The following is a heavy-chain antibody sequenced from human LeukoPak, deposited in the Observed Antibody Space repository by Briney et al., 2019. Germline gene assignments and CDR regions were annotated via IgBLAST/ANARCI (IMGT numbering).Heavy chain of an antibody. CDR1: GYTFTSYD. D-gene: IGHD3-22*01. V-gene: IGHV1-8*01. CDR2: MNPNSGNI. J-gene: IGHJ4*02. CDR3: ARRKADQYDSRGSDY. Sequence: ASVKVSCKASGYTFTSYDITSVRQATGQGLEWMGWMNPNSGNIGYAQKFQGRVTMTRDTSISTAYMELSILRSEDTAVYYCARRKADQYDSRGSDYWGQGTLVTVSS.